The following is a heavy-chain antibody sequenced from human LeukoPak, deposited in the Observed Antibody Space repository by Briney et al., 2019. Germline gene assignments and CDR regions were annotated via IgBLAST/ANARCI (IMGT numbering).Heavy chain of an antibody. D-gene: IGHD3-10*01. CDR3: AAMVPYYYYGMDV. J-gene: IGHJ6*02. Sequence: GGSLRLSCAASGFTFKNYAMSWVRQAPGKGLEWVSAISGSGDRTYYADSVKGRFTISRDNSKNTLYLQMNSLRAEDTAVYYCAAMVPYYYYGMDVWGQGTTVTVSS. V-gene: IGHV3-23*01. CDR1: GFTFKNYA. CDR2: ISGSGDRT.